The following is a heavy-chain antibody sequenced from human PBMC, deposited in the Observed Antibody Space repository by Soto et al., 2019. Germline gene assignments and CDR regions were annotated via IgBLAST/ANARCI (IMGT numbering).Heavy chain of an antibody. D-gene: IGHD3-10*01. CDR1: GFTFSSYG. Sequence: GGSLRLSCAASGFTFSSYGMHWVRQAPGKGLEWVAVIWYDGSNKYYADSVKGRFTISRDNSKNTLYLQMNSLRAEDTAVYYCAREGGSGSYYNVESLPGYYYYGMDVWGQGTTVTVSS. CDR3: AREGGSGSYYNVESLPGYYYYGMDV. J-gene: IGHJ6*02. V-gene: IGHV3-33*01. CDR2: IWYDGSNK.